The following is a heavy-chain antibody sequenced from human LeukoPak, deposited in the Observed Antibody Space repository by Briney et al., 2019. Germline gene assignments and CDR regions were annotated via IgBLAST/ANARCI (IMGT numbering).Heavy chain of an antibody. V-gene: IGHV3-30*18. Sequence: PGGSLRLSCAASGFTFSSYGMHWVRQAPGKGLEWVAVISYDGSNKYYADSVKGRFTISRDNSKNTLYLQMNSLRAEDTAVYYCVKDFKQWLVRSPTNRAHPSLYYYYYYYMDVRSKGTTVTVSS. CDR2: ISYDGSNK. D-gene: IGHD6-19*01. CDR3: VKDFKQWLVRSPTNRAHPSLYYYYYYYMDV. J-gene: IGHJ6*03. CDR1: GFTFSSYG.